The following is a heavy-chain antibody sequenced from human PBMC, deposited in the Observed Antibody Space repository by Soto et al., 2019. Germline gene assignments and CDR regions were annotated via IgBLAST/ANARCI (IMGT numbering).Heavy chain of an antibody. J-gene: IGHJ3*01. Sequence: PGGSLRLSCAASGFTFNIYAMSWVRQAPGRGLQWVSSIGGGDDDTSYADSVRGRFTISRDNSKKMLFLQMSSLRADDTAVYYCAKDRMDHNSVWDPFDVWGPGTVVTVSS. D-gene: IGHD1-20*01. CDR1: GFTFNIYA. CDR3: AKDRMDHNSVWDPFDV. V-gene: IGHV3-23*01. CDR2: IGGGDDDT.